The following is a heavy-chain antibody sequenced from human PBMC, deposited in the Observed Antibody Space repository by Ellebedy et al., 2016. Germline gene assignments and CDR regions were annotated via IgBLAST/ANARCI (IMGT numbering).Heavy chain of an antibody. Sequence: ASVKVSCKTSGYTFTSYTLHWVRQAPGQRLEWMGWVNTGNGNTGYSQNFQGRVTLTRDTSASTAYMEVSSLRFEDTAVYYCTRLETTYWGQGTLVTVSS. J-gene: IGHJ4*02. CDR1: GYTFTSYT. CDR2: VNTGNGNT. CDR3: TRLETTY. V-gene: IGHV1-3*04. D-gene: IGHD1-1*01.